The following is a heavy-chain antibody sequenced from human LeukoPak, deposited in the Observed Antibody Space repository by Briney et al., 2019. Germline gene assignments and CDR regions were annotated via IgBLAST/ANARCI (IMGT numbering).Heavy chain of an antibody. CDR3: VPDGTDDYKTPYYFDC. CDR1: GVTFHSYA. Sequence: SVEVACLVSGVTFHSYALLWLRRAPGHGVEWVGGINPLFCRVNYAQKLLGRVTIPAGECTSTAHMELNSLRSDDTAECYCVPDGTDDYKTPYYFDCWGQGTLVTVSS. CDR2: INPLFCRV. V-gene: IGHV1-69*01. D-gene: IGHD5-24*01. J-gene: IGHJ4*02.